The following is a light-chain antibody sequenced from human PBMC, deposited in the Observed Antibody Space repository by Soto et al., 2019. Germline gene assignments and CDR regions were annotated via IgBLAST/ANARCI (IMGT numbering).Light chain of an antibody. CDR3: QQSYSTPIT. CDR1: QSVSSY. J-gene: IGKJ5*01. V-gene: IGKV1-39*01. CDR2: AAS. Sequence: DIQMTQSPSSLSASVADRVTITCRASQSVSSYLNWYQRKPGKAPKLLIYAASSLQSGVPSRFSGSGSGTDFTLTISRLQPEDFATYYCQQSYSTPITFGQGTRLEIK.